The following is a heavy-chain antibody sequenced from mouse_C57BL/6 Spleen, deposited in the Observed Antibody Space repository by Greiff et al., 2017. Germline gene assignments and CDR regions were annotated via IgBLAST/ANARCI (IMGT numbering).Heavy chain of an antibody. CDR1: GYTFTSYW. Sequence: VQLQQSGTVLARPGASVKMSCKTSGYTFTSYWMHWVKQRPGQGLEWIGAIYPGNSGTSYNQKFKGKAKLTAVTSASTAYLELSSLTNEVSSCYYWSGITTVGWGQGTTLTVSS. CDR2: IYPGNSGT. D-gene: IGHD1-1*01. J-gene: IGHJ2*01. V-gene: IGHV1-5*01. CDR3: SGITTVG.